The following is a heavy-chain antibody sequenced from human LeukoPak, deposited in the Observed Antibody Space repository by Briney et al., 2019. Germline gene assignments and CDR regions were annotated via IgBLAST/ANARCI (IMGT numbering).Heavy chain of an antibody. Sequence: SETLSLTCTVSGGSISSYYWSWIRQPPGKGLEWIGYIYYSGSTNYNPSLKSRVTISVDTSKNQFSLKLSSVTAADTAVYYCAAYSSGRSWSRDAFDIWGQGTMVTVSS. CDR1: GGSISSYY. J-gene: IGHJ3*02. CDR3: AAYSSGRSWSRDAFDI. D-gene: IGHD6-19*01. V-gene: IGHV4-59*01. CDR2: IYYSGST.